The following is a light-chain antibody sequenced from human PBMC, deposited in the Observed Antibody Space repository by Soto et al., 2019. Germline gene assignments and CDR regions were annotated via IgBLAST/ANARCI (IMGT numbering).Light chain of an antibody. CDR3: QQRSNWPPT. CDR1: QSVSRY. J-gene: IGKJ4*01. Sequence: EIVLTQSPATLSLSPGERATLSCRASQSVSRYLAWYQQKPGQAPRLLIYDASNRATGIPARFSGSGSGTDFTLTISRLEPEDFAVYYCQQRSNWPPTFGGGTKVEIK. V-gene: IGKV3-11*01. CDR2: DAS.